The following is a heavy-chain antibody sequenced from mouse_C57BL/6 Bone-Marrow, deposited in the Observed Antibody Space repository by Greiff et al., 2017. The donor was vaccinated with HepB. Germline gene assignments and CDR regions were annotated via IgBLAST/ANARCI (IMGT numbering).Heavy chain of an antibody. J-gene: IGHJ1*03. Sequence: VKLMESGAELVKPGASVKISCKASGYAFSSYWMNWVKQRPGKGLEWIGQIYPGDGDTNYNGKFKGKATLTADKSSSTAYMQLSSLTSEDSAVYFCARNYGEGGWYFDVWGTGTTVTVSS. CDR3: ARNYGEGGWYFDV. CDR1: GYAFSSYW. V-gene: IGHV1-80*01. CDR2: IYPGDGDT. D-gene: IGHD1-1*01.